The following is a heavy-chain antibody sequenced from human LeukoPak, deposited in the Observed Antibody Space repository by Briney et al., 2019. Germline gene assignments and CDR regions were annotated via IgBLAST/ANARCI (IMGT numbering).Heavy chain of an antibody. V-gene: IGHV1-3*01. Sequence: GVSVKVSCKASGYTFTSYAMHWVRQAPGQRLEWMGWINAGNGNTKYSQKFQGRVTITRDTSASTAYMELSSLRSEDTAVYYCARVGLYDFWSGDYGMDVWGQGTTVTVSS. CDR3: ARVGLYDFWSGDYGMDV. J-gene: IGHJ6*02. D-gene: IGHD3-3*01. CDR2: INAGNGNT. CDR1: GYTFTSYA.